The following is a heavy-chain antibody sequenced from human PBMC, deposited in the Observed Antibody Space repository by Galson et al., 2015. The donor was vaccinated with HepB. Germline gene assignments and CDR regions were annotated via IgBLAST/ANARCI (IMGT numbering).Heavy chain of an antibody. D-gene: IGHD1-26*01. CDR1: GFTFSSYA. V-gene: IGHV3-23*01. Sequence: SLRLSCAASGFTFSSYAMSWVRQAPGKGLEWVSAISGSGGSTYYADSVKGRLTISRDNSKNTLYLQMNSLRAEDTAVYYCAKGVYRVGGYYFDYWGQGTLVTVSS. CDR2: ISGSGGST. CDR3: AKGVYRVGGYYFDY. J-gene: IGHJ4*02.